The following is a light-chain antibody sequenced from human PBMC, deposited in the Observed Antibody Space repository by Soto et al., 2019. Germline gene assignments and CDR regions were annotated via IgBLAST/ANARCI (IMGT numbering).Light chain of an antibody. CDR3: AAWDDSLKGVL. V-gene: IGLV1-44*01. J-gene: IGLJ2*01. Sequence: QSVLTQPPSASGTPGQRVIISCSGSSSNIGSNTVNWYQQLPGTAPKLLIYSNDQRPSGVPDRLSDSKSGTSASLAISGLQSEDEADYYCAAWDDSLKGVLFGGGTKLTVL. CDR2: SND. CDR1: SSNIGSNT.